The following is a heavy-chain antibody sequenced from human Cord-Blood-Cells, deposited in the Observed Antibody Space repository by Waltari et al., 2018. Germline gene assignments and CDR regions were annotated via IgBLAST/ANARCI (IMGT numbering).Heavy chain of an antibody. CDR1: GYTFTGSY. V-gene: IGHV1-2*02. J-gene: IGHJ2*01. Sequence: QVQLVQSGAEVKKPGASVKVSCKASGYTFTGSYMHWVRQAPGQGLEWMGWINPNSGGTKYAQKFQGRVTMTRDTSISTAYMELSRLRSDDTAVYYCARDSELGDWYFDLWGRGTLVTVSS. CDR2: INPNSGGT. D-gene: IGHD7-27*01. CDR3: ARDSELGDWYFDL.